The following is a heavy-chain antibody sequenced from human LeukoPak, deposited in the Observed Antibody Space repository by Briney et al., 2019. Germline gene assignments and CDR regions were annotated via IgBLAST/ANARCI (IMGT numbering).Heavy chain of an antibody. Sequence: SETLSLTCTVSGGSTNSYYWSWIRQPPGKGLEWIGYIFYSGSTNYNPSLQSRVTISVDTSRNQFSLNLSSVTAADTAVYYCARGPTRQYFDYWGQGTLVTVSS. V-gene: IGHV4-59*01. D-gene: IGHD6-6*01. J-gene: IGHJ4*02. CDR3: ARGPTRQYFDY. CDR1: GGSTNSYY. CDR2: IFYSGST.